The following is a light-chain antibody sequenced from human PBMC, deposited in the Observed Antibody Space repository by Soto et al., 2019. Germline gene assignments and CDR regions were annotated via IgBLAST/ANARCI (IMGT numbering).Light chain of an antibody. CDR1: SSNIGNNY. J-gene: IGLJ2*01. CDR2: DNN. CDR3: GTWDSGLSAVV. V-gene: IGLV1-51*01. Sequence: QSVVTQPPSVSAAPGQKVTISCSGSSSNIGNNYVSWYQQLPGTAPKLLISDNNKRPSGIPDRFSGSKSGTSATLGITGLQTGDEADYYCGTWDSGLSAVVFGGGTKVTVL.